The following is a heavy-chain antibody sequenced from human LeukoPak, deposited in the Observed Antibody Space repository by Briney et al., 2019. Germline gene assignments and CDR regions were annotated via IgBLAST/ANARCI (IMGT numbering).Heavy chain of an antibody. Sequence: VASVKVSCKTSGYTFTSYDINLVRQATGRGLEGMGWMNPNSGNTGYAQKFQGRVTMTRNTSISTAYMELSSLSSEATAVYYCAMWDFFYSSSCYYFDYWGQGTLVTVSS. J-gene: IGHJ4*02. D-gene: IGHD6-13*01. V-gene: IGHV1-8*01. CDR1: GYTFTSYD. CDR2: MNPNSGNT. CDR3: AMWDFFYSSSCYYFDY.